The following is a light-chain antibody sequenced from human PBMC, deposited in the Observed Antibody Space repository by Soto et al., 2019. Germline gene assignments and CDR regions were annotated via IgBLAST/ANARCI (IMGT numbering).Light chain of an antibody. CDR1: QSVLNN. J-gene: IGKJ2*01. CDR3: QQYNYWPGT. Sequence: EIVMTQSPATLSVSPGDTATLSCRASQSVLNNLAWYQQKAGQAPRLLIYGASTRFSGIPARISGSGSGTEVSLTISSLQSEDFAVYFCQQYNYWPGTFGQGTKLVIK. CDR2: GAS. V-gene: IGKV3-15*01.